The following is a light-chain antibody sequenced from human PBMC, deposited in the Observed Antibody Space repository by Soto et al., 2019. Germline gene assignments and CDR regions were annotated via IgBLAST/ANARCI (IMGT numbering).Light chain of an antibody. CDR2: GAS. V-gene: IGKV1-17*02. CDR1: QGIRID. Sequence: DIQITQSPSTLSASVGDRVTITCRSSQGIRIDLGWFQQRPGKATKRLIYGASSLQSGVPPRFSGSGYGTEFTLKISKLQTEELATYYCQHYNSFSWTVGKGTKGDIK. CDR3: QHYNSFSWT. J-gene: IGKJ1*01.